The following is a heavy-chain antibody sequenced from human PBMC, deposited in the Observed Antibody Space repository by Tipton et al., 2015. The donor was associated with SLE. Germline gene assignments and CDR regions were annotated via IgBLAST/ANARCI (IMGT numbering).Heavy chain of an antibody. CDR2: IYYSGST. CDR1: GGSISSSSYY. J-gene: IGHJ3*02. Sequence: LRLSCIVSGGSISSSSYYWGRIRQPPGKGLEWIGSIYYSGSTYYNPSLKSRVTISVDTSKNQFSLKLSSVTAADTAVYYCAREPSMVGAFDIWGQGTMVTVSS. V-gene: IGHV4-39*07. D-gene: IGHD3-10*01. CDR3: AREPSMVGAFDI.